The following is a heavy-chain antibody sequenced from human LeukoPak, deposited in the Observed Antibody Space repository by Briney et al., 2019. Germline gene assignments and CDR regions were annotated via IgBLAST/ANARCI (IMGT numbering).Heavy chain of an antibody. V-gene: IGHV5-51*01. J-gene: IGHJ4*02. CDR1: GYSFTSFW. CDR2: IYPGDSDT. D-gene: IGHD6-19*01. Sequence: GESLKIPCKGFGYSFTSFWIGWVRQMPGKGLEWMGIIYPGDSDTRYSPSFQGQVTISADKSISTAYLQWSSLKASDTAMYYCARLALMAVAGTNYFDYWGQGTLVTVSS. CDR3: ARLALMAVAGTNYFDY.